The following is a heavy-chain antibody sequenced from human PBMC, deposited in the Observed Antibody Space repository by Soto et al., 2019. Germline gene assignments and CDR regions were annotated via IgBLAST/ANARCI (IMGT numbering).Heavy chain of an antibody. Sequence: SLPLSLTCTVSGDSISSNYWTWIRQPPGKGLGWIGYVYNSGSTNHNPSLKSRVTISEDTSKSQFSLKLSSVTAADRAVYYCATQMDCEVSVWGGYRSIIADWGQRTLVTVS. J-gene: IGHJ4*02. CDR2: VYNSGST. V-gene: IGHV4-59*12. CDR3: ATQMDCEVSVWGGYRSIIAD. CDR1: GDSISSNY. D-gene: IGHD3-16*02.